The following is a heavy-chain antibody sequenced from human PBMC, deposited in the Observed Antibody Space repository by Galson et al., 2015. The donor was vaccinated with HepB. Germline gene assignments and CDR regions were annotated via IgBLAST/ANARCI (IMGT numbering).Heavy chain of an antibody. CDR2: IYYSGST. Sequence: ETLSLTCTVSGGSISSSSYYWGWIRQPPGKGLEWIGSIYYSGSTYYKPSLKSRVTISVDTSKNQFSLKLSSVTAADTAVYYCARKESSGSHVFDFWGQGTMVTVSS. J-gene: IGHJ3*01. CDR3: ARKESSGSHVFDF. D-gene: IGHD1-26*01. CDR1: GGSISSSSYY. V-gene: IGHV4-39*01.